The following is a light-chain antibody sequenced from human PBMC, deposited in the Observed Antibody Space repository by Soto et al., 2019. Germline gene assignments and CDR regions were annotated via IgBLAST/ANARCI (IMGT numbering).Light chain of an antibody. Sequence: IQMTQSPSSLAASVGDRVTITCRASQSISIYLNWYQQKPGKAPNLLIYQASRLQSGVPSRFSGSGSGAEFTLPISSLQPDDFAPYYCQQHQIYSTFGQGTKVDIK. V-gene: IGKV1-5*03. J-gene: IGKJ1*01. CDR2: QAS. CDR3: QQHQIYST. CDR1: QSISIY.